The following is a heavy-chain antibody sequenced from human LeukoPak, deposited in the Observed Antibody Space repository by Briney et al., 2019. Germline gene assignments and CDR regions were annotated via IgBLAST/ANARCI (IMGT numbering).Heavy chain of an antibody. CDR2: VSSSGSTI. CDR3: ASTHLGPVLYFDY. J-gene: IGHJ4*02. D-gene: IGHD3-3*01. V-gene: IGHV3-11*01. CDR1: GFTFSDYY. Sequence: GGSLRLSCAASGFTFSDYYMSWIRQAPGKGLEWVSYVSSSGSTIYYADSVKGRFTISRDNAKNSLYLQMNSLRAEDTAVYYCASTHLGPVLYFDYWGQGTLVTVSS.